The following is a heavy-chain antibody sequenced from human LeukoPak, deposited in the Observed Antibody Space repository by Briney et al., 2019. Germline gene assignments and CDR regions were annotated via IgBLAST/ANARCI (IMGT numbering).Heavy chain of an antibody. V-gene: IGHV3-21*01. CDR3: AREGKCSSTSCYAFDI. CDR2: ISSTSSYI. D-gene: IGHD2-2*01. Sequence: GGSLRLSCAAPGFTFSSYSMNWVRQAPGKGLEWVSSISSTSSYIYYADSVKGRFTISRDNAKNSLYLQMNSLRAEDTAVYYCAREGKCSSTSCYAFDIWGQGTMVTVSS. CDR1: GFTFSSYS. J-gene: IGHJ3*02.